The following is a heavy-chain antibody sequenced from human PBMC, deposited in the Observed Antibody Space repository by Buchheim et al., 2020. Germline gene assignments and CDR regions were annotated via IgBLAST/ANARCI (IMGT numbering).Heavy chain of an antibody. J-gene: IGHJ6*02. D-gene: IGHD2-2*01. CDR2: ISYDGSHK. Sequence: VQLVESGGGVVQHGGSLRLSCAASRLTFSSYGMHWVRQAPGKGLEWVAVISYDGSHKYYGDSVKGRFSISRDNSKNTMYLQMNNLGAEDTAVYYCAKDLVPDCSSTSCYVYPYYYYGMDILGQGTT. CDR1: RLTFSSYG. CDR3: AKDLVPDCSSTSCYVYPYYYYGMDI. V-gene: IGHV3-30*18.